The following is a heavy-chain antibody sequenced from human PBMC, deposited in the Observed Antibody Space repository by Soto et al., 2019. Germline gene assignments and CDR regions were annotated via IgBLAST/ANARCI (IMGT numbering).Heavy chain of an antibody. Sequence: EVQLVESGGGLVKPGGSLRLSCAASGFTFSSYSMNWVRQAPGKGLEWVSSISSSSSYIYYADSVKGRFTISRDNAKNSLYLQMNSLRAEDTAVYYCARDQRTYGYSTSCFDYCYYYMDVWGKGTTVTVSS. V-gene: IGHV3-21*01. J-gene: IGHJ6*03. CDR2: ISSSSSYI. CDR1: GFTFSSYS. D-gene: IGHD2-2*01. CDR3: ARDQRTYGYSTSCFDYCYYYMDV.